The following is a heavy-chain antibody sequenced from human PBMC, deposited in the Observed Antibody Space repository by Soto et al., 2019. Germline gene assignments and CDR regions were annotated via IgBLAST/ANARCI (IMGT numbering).Heavy chain of an antibody. CDR1: GYTFTTHY. D-gene: IGHD3-10*01. CDR2: INPSGGRT. J-gene: IGHJ4*02. Sequence: QVQLVQSGTEVKKPGASVNVSCKASGYTFTTHYMHWVRQAPGQGLEWMGIINPSGGRTTYALKFQGRVTMTSDTSTNTVYVGLTSLRSEDTAIYFCARAGENYGSGTFSPPLRYYFNSWGQGTLVTVSS. CDR3: ARAGENYGSGTFSPPLRYYFNS. V-gene: IGHV1-46*01.